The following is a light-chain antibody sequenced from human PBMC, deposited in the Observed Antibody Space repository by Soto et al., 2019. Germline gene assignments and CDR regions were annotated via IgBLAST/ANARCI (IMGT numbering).Light chain of an antibody. CDR3: QQYHTDWA. CDR2: AAS. Sequence: DIQMTQSPSTLSASVGDTVTITCRASETIDTWLAWYQQRPGKAPKLLIFAASTLVAGVPSRFSGRGSGTEFTLTISSLQADDFATYYCQQYHTDWAFGHGTKVDIK. J-gene: IGKJ1*01. CDR1: ETIDTW. V-gene: IGKV1-5*01.